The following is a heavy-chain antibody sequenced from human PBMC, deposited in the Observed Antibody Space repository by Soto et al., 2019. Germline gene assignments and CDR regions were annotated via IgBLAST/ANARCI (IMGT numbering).Heavy chain of an antibody. CDR2: IYYSGST. V-gene: IGHV4-59*01. CDR1: GGSISSYY. J-gene: IGHJ6*02. CDR3: ARDTVTISYYYYGMDV. D-gene: IGHD4-17*01. Sequence: SETLSLTCTVSGGSISSYYWSWLRQPPGKGLEWIGYIYYSGSTNYNPSLKSRVTISVDTSKNQFSLKLSSVTAADTAVYYCARDTVTISYYYYGMDVWGQGTTVTVSS.